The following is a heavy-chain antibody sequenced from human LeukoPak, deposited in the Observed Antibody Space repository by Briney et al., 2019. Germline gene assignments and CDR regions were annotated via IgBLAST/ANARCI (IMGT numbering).Heavy chain of an antibody. CDR3: ARAGIDYGDFGWFDP. J-gene: IGHJ5*02. CDR1: GGSISNYY. Sequence: SETLSLTCTVSGGSISNYYWSWIRQPAGKGLEWIGRIYTSGSTNYNPSLKSRVTMSVDTSKNQFSLKLSSVTAADTAVYYCARAGIDYGDFGWFDPWGQGTLVTVSS. V-gene: IGHV4-4*07. D-gene: IGHD4-17*01. CDR2: IYTSGST.